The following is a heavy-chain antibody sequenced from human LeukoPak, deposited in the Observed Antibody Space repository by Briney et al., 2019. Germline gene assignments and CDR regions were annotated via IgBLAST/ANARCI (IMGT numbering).Heavy chain of an antibody. V-gene: IGHV1-46*01. D-gene: IGHD2-21*02. CDR2: INPSGGST. J-gene: IGHJ4*02. Sequence: ASVKASCKASGYTFTSYYMHWVRQAPGQGLEWMGIINPSGGSTSYAQKFQGRVTMTRDTSTSTVYMELSSLRSEDTAVYYCARDDLDGDTPFLWGQGTLVTVSS. CDR3: ARDDLDGDTPFL. CDR1: GYTFTSYY.